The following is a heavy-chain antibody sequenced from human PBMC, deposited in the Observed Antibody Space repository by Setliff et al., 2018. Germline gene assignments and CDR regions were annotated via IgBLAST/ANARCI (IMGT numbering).Heavy chain of an antibody. Sequence: PGGSLRLSCAASGFTFGTYAMTWVRQTPGRGLEWVSTATTSGTYSYYADSVKGRFTISRDDSKNTLYLQMNSLRAEDTAVYYCAKEKYSSTWYERKPFDCWGQGTLVTVPQ. CDR3: AKEKYSSTWYERKPFDC. D-gene: IGHD6-13*01. CDR2: ATTSGTYS. J-gene: IGHJ4*02. CDR1: GFTFGTYA. V-gene: IGHV3-23*01.